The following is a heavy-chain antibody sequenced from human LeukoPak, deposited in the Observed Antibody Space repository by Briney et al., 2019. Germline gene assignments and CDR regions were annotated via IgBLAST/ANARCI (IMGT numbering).Heavy chain of an antibody. D-gene: IGHD2-15*01. Sequence: GGSLRLSCAASGFTLSNYWMQWVRQAPGKGLAWVSHINSDGSHTTYADSVKGRFTISRDNVKNTVYLHMNTLRAEDTALYYCAGGGGWYWGQGTLVTVSS. J-gene: IGHJ4*02. V-gene: IGHV3-74*01. CDR3: AGGGGWY. CDR1: GFTLSNYW. CDR2: INSDGSHT.